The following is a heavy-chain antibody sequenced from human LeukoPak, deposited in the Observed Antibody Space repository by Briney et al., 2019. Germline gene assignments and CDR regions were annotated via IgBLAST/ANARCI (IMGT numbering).Heavy chain of an antibody. CDR3: AKGPDYGDFTYYFDY. V-gene: IGHV3-11*01. CDR2: ISSSGSTI. J-gene: IGHJ4*02. CDR1: GSTFSDYY. D-gene: IGHD4-17*01. Sequence: GGSLRLSCAASGSTFSDYYMSWIRQAPGKGLEWVSYISSSGSTIYYADSVKGRFTISRDNSKNTLYLQMNSLRAEDTAVYYCAKGPDYGDFTYYFDYWGQGTLVTVSS.